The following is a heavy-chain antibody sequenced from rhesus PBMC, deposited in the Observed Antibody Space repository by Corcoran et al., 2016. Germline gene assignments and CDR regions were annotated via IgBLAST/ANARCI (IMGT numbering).Heavy chain of an antibody. CDR1: GYTFTDYY. Sequence: EVQLVQSGAEVKKPGASVKISCKASGYTFTDYYLHWVRQAPGQGLEWMGRVDPEDGEAIHAQKFQDRVTINADTSTDTGDMERSSLISEDTAVYYGARSITGTTDYGGQGVLVTVSS. J-gene: IGHJ4*01. CDR3: ARSITGTTDY. CDR2: VDPEDGEA. V-gene: IGHV1-111*02. D-gene: IGHD1-26*01.